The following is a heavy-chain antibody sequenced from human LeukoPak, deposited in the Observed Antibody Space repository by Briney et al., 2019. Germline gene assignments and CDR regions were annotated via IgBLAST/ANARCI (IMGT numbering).Heavy chain of an antibody. CDR2: ISWNSGGI. CDR3: ALLGYCSGVNCVAFVY. J-gene: IGHJ4*02. CDR1: GFTFDDYA. V-gene: IGHV3-9*01. D-gene: IGHD2-15*01. Sequence: GRSLRLSCAASGFTFDDYAMHWARQAPGKGLEWVSGISWNSGGIGYADSVKGRFTISRDNAKNSLYLHMNSLRPEDTALYYCALLGYCSGVNCVAFVYWGQGTLVTVSS.